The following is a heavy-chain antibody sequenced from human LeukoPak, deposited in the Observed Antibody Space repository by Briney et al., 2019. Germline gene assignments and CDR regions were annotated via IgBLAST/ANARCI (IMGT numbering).Heavy chain of an antibody. CDR3: ARAVAVDTAMVN. CDR1: GYTFTGYY. D-gene: IGHD5-18*01. CDR2: IKTKSGIT. Sequence: GASVKVSCKAPGYTFTGYYMHWVRQAPGQGLVCMGWIKTKSGITNSVQTFQSSVTPSTDTSISTAYMEMSRLRSDDAAVYYCARAVAVDTAMVNWGQGTLVTVAS. J-gene: IGHJ4*02. V-gene: IGHV1-2*02.